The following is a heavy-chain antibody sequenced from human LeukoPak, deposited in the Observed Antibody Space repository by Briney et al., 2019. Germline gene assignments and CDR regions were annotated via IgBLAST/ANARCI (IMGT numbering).Heavy chain of an antibody. V-gene: IGHV1-8*02. CDR1: GYTFTSYD. D-gene: IGHD3-22*01. Sequence: ASVKVSCKASGYTFTSYDINWVRQATGQGLEWMGWTNPNSGNTGYAQKFQGRVTMTRNTSISTAYMELSSLRSEDTAVYYCARRRPYYYDSIALGWFDPWGQGTLVTVSS. J-gene: IGHJ5*02. CDR3: ARRRPYYYDSIALGWFDP. CDR2: TNPNSGNT.